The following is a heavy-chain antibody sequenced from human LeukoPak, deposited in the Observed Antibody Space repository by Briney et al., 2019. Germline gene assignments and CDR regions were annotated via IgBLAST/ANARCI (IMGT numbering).Heavy chain of an antibody. Sequence: ASVKVSCKASGYSFTSYGISWVRQAPGQGLEWMAWVCAYNGNTNSAHKFQGRVTMTTDTSTSTAYMELRRVRSDDTAVYYCAKDCSGGTCYFDYWGQGTLVTVSS. V-gene: IGHV1-18*01. CDR2: VCAYNGNT. J-gene: IGHJ4*02. CDR3: AKDCSGGTCYFDY. D-gene: IGHD2-15*01. CDR1: GYSFTSYG.